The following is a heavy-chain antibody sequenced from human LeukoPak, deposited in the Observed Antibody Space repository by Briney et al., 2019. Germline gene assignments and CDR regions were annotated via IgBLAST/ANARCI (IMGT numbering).Heavy chain of an antibody. CDR1: GGSISSYY. D-gene: IGHD3-22*01. V-gene: IGHV4-59*01. J-gene: IGHJ4*02. CDR2: IYYSGST. CDR3: ARSTYYYDSSGYYYFDY. Sequence: SETLSLTCTVSGGSISSYYWSWIRQPPGKGLEWIGYIYYSGSTNYNPSHKSRVTISVDTSKNQFSLKLSSVTAADTAVYYCARSTYYYDSSGYYYFDYWGQGTLVTVSS.